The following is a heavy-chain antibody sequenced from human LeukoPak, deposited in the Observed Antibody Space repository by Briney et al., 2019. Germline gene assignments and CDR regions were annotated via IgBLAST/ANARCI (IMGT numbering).Heavy chain of an antibody. D-gene: IGHD2-15*01. CDR1: GYTFTGYY. CDR2: INPNSGGT. V-gene: IGHV1-2*04. Sequence: ASVKVSCKASGYTFTGYYMHWVRQAPGQGLEWMGWINPNSGGTNYAQKFQGWVTMTRDTSISTAYMELSRLRSDDTAVYYCARGYCSGGSCYSGTNWFDPWGQRTLVTVSS. CDR3: ARGYCSGGSCYSGTNWFDP. J-gene: IGHJ5*02.